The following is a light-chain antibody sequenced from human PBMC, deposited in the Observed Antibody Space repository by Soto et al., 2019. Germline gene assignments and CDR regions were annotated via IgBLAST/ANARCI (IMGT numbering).Light chain of an antibody. CDR3: QQYGSSQIT. CDR1: QSVSSY. J-gene: IGKJ5*01. Sequence: EIVLTQSPATLSLSPGERATLSYRASQSVSSYLAWYQQKPGQAPRLLIYGASSRATGIPDRFSGSGSGTDFTLTISRLEPEDFAVYYCQQYGSSQITFGQGTRLEIK. V-gene: IGKV3-20*01. CDR2: GAS.